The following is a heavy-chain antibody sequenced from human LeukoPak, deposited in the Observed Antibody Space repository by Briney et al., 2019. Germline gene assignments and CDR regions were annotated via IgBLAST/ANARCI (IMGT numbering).Heavy chain of an antibody. CDR2: ISDSSSYT. Sequence: GGSLRLSCAASGFTFSDYYMSWIRQAPGKGLEWVSYISDSSSYTYYAGSVKGRFTISRDNAKNSLYLQMNSLRAEDTAVYYCARDVDRRYYDFWSGYYLYYYYYGMDVWGQGATVTVSS. D-gene: IGHD3-3*01. CDR1: GFTFSDYY. CDR3: ARDVDRRYYDFWSGYYLYYYYYGMDV. V-gene: IGHV3-11*05. J-gene: IGHJ6*02.